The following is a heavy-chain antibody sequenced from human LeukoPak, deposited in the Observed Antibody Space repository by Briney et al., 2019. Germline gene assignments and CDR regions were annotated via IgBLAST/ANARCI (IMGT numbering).Heavy chain of an antibody. CDR3: ARGGRTFPYYYYYMDV. D-gene: IGHD1-14*01. J-gene: IGHJ6*03. CDR1: GYTFTSYG. V-gene: IGHV1-18*01. CDR2: ISAYNGNT. Sequence: ASVTVSCKASGYTFTSYGISWVRQAPGQGREWMGWISAYNGNTNYAQKLQGRVTMTTDTSTSTAYMELRSLRSDDTAVYYCARGGRTFPYYYYYMDVWGKGTTVTVSS.